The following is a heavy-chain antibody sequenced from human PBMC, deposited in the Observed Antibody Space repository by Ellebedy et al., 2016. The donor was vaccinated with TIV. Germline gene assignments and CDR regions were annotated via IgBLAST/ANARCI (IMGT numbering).Heavy chain of an antibody. J-gene: IGHJ4*02. CDR1: GFAFSSYS. CDR2: ISGSGGST. V-gene: IGHV3-23*01. D-gene: IGHD2-15*01. CDR3: AKDPEDGAGG. Sequence: PGGSLRLSCAASGFAFSSYSMNWVRQAPGKGLEWVSAISGSGGSTYYADSVKGRFTISRDNSKNTLYLQMNSLRAEDTAVYYCAKDPEDGAGGWGQGTLVTVSS.